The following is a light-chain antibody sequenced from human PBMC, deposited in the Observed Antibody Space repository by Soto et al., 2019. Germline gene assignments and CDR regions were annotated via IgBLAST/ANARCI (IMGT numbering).Light chain of an antibody. CDR2: EGS. CDR1: SGDVGSYNL. J-gene: IGLJ1*01. Sequence: QSALTQPASVSGSPGQSITISCTGTSGDVGSYNLVSWYQQHPGKAPKLMIYEGSKRPSGVSNRFSGSKSGSTASLTISRLQAEDEADYYCCSYARSSTYVFGSGTKLTVL. CDR3: CSYARSSTYV. V-gene: IGLV2-23*01.